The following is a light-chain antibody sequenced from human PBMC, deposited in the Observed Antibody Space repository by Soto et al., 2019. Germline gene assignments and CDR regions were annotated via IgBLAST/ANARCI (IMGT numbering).Light chain of an antibody. CDR1: QSVSSSY. CDR2: GAS. V-gene: IGKV3-20*01. J-gene: IGKJ2*01. CDR3: QQYGSSPPNT. Sequence: EIVLTQSPGTLSLSPGERATLSCRASQSVSSSYLAWYQQKPGQAPRLLIYGASSRATGIPDRFSGSGSGTDFTLTISSLEPDDFAVYYCQQYGSSPPNTFGQGTKLEIK.